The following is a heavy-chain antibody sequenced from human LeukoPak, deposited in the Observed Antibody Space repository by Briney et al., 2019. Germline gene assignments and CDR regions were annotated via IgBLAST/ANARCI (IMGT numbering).Heavy chain of an antibody. J-gene: IGHJ4*02. D-gene: IGHD6-25*01. V-gene: IGHV1-18*01. Sequence: GASVKVSCKASGYSFTSYGIYWERQGTGQGLEWMGWTSTFNSRTHTAWNFQGRVTMTTDTSATTAYLEVSGLTSNDTAVYYCAREALNSGAWIFWGQGSLVIVSS. CDR3: AREALNSGAWIF. CDR1: GYSFTSYG. CDR2: TSTFNSRT.